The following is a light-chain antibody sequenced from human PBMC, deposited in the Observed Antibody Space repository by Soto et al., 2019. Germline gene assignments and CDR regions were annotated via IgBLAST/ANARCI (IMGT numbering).Light chain of an antibody. CDR1: QSVSANF. V-gene: IGKV3D-20*02. J-gene: IGKJ1*01. CDR2: AAS. CDR3: HQRQSWPRT. Sequence: EIVLTQSPGTLSLSPGERATLSCRASQSVSANFVAWYQQKPGQPPRLFIFAASGRAAGIPDRFSGSGSGTDFTLTISRLEPEDFALYYCHQRQSWPRTFGQGTKVDI.